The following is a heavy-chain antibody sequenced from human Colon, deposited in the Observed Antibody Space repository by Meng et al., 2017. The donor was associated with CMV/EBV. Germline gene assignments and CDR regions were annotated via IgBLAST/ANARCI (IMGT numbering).Heavy chain of an antibody. CDR1: GGTFSSYA. D-gene: IGHD1-26*01. V-gene: IGHV1-69*13. CDR2: IIPIVGTA. J-gene: IGHJ4*02. Sequence: VPLVQAGAEVKKPGSSVKVSCKASGGTFSSYAISGVQQAPGQGLEWMGGIIPIVGTANYAQKFQGRVTITADESTSTAYMELSSLRSEDTAVYYCARDIDSAEGYWGQGTLVTVSS. CDR3: ARDIDSAEGY.